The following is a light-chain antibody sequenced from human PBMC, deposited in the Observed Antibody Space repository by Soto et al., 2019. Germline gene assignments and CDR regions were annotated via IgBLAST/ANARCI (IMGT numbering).Light chain of an antibody. CDR2: DVS. CDR3: CSYAGRYTYSYV. CDR1: SSDVGGYNY. Sequence: QSALTQPRSVSGSPGQSVTISCTGTSSDVGGYNYVSWYQQHPGKAPKLMIYDVSKRPSGVPDRFSGSKSGNTASLTISGLQAEDEADYCCCSYAGRYTYSYVFGTGTKRTVL. V-gene: IGLV2-11*01. J-gene: IGLJ1*01.